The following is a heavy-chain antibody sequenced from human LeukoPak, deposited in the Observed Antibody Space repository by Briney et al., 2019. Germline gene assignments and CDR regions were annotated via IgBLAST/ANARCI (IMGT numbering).Heavy chain of an antibody. CDR2: ISVNGGRV. J-gene: IGHJ2*01. D-gene: IGHD2-2*01. CDR1: GFTFYNYV. Sequence: PGGSLRLSCAASGFTFYNYVMSWVRQTPGKGLEWVSLISVNGGRVSYADSVKGRFTISRDNLKSTVYLQMNSLRAEDTAIYYCVKDHTESYPWYMDFWGRGALVTVSS. CDR3: VKDHTESYPWYMDF. V-gene: IGHV3-23*01.